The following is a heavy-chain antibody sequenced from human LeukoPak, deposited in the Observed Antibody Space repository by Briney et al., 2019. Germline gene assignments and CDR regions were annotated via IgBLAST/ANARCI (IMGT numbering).Heavy chain of an antibody. Sequence: PSETLSLTCTVSGGSISSSTYYWGWLRQPPGTGLEWIGSIYYSGSTYYNPSLKSRVTISVDTSKNQFSLKLSSVTAADTAVYYCATYGGNSGSLRYWGQGTLVTVSS. CDR1: GGSISSSTYY. CDR2: IYYSGST. V-gene: IGHV4-39*01. CDR3: ATYGGNSGSLRY. J-gene: IGHJ4*02. D-gene: IGHD4-23*01.